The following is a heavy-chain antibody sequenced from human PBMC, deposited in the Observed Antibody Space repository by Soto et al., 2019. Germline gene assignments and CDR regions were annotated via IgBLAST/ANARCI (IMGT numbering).Heavy chain of an antibody. CDR1: GFTFSSYG. CDR2: IWYDGSNK. D-gene: IGHD6-13*01. V-gene: IGHV3-33*01. CDR3: AREYRSSWPARYYYYYGMDV. Sequence: GGSLRLSCAASGFTFSSYGMHWVRQAPGKGLEWVAVIWYDGSNKYYADSVKGRFTISRDNSKNTLYLQMNSLRAEDTAVYYCAREYRSSWPARYYYYYGMDVWGQGTTVTVSS. J-gene: IGHJ6*02.